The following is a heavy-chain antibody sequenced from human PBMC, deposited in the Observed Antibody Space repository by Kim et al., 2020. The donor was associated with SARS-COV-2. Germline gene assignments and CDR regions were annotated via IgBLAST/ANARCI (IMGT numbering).Heavy chain of an antibody. CDR2: ICGDSSTI. CDR1: GFTFSIYG. CDR3: ARAQSNLYNWFDP. D-gene: IGHD2-8*01. J-gene: IGHJ5*02. Sequence: GGSLRLSCTASGFTFSIYGMNWVRQAPGRGLEWVSYICGDSSTIHSADSVKGRFTISRDNAENSLFLQMDSLRDDDTALYYCARAQSNLYNWFDPWGQGTLVTVSS. V-gene: IGHV3-48*02.